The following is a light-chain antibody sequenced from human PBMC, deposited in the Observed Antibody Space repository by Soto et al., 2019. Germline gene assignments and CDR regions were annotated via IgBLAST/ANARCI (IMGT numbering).Light chain of an antibody. V-gene: IGKV3-11*01. CDR2: DAS. Sequence: EIVMTQSPGTLSVSPGERATLFCRASQSVRSSLAWYQQKPGQAPRLFIYDASNRATGIPARFSGSGSGTDFTLTISSLEPEDFAVYYCQQRSKWPITFGQGTRLEIK. CDR1: QSVRSS. J-gene: IGKJ5*01. CDR3: QQRSKWPIT.